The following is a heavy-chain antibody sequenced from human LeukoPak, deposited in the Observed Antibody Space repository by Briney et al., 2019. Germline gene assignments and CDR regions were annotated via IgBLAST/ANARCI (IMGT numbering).Heavy chain of an antibody. CDR1: GGSLSSYY. Sequence: PSETLSLTCTVSGGSLSSYYWNWIRQPAGKGLEWIGYIYYSGSTNYNPSLKSRVTISVDTSKNQFSLNLNSVTAADTAVYYCARAVAYGIDTGYFDYWGQGTLVTVSS. CDR2: IYYSGST. CDR3: ARAVAYGIDTGYFDY. D-gene: IGHD2-8*02. V-gene: IGHV4-59*01. J-gene: IGHJ4*02.